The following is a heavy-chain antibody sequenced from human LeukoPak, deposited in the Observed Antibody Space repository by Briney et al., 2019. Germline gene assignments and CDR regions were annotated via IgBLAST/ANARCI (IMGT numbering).Heavy chain of an antibody. CDR1: GYTFTSYG. Sequence: ASVKVSCKASGYTFTSYGISWVRQAPGQGLEWMGWISTYNGNTNYAQKLQGRVTMTTDTSTSTAYMELRSLRSEDTAVYYCARGGTVTGRGSDWFDPWGQGTLVTVSS. CDR3: ARGGTVTGRGSDWFDP. V-gene: IGHV1-18*01. CDR2: ISTYNGNT. D-gene: IGHD4-17*01. J-gene: IGHJ5*02.